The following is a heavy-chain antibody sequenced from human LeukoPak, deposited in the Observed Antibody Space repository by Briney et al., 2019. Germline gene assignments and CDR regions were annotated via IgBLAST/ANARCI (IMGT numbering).Heavy chain of an antibody. CDR1: GGTFSSYA. J-gene: IGHJ5*02. D-gene: IGHD3-10*01. V-gene: IGHV1-69*05. CDR3: ARDSRVYGSGSYYKWSWFDP. CDR2: IIPIFGTA. Sequence: SVKVSCKASGGTFSSYAISWVRQAPGQGLEWMGGIIPIFGTANYAQKFQGRVTITTDESTSTAYMELSSLRSEDTAVYYCARDSRVYGSGSYYKWSWFDPWGQGTLVTVSS.